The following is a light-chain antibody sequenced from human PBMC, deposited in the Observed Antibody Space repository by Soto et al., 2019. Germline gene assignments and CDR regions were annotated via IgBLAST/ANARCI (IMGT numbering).Light chain of an antibody. CDR2: EVS. V-gene: IGLV2-14*01. CDR1: SNDVGGYNY. J-gene: IGLJ1*01. Sequence: QSALTQPASVSGSPGQSITISCTGTSNDVGGYNYVSWFQHHPGKAPKLIIYEVSYRPSGVSNRFSGSKSGDTASLTISGLQAEDEADYYCSSFTNTITRYAFGTGTKVTVL. CDR3: SSFTNTITRYA.